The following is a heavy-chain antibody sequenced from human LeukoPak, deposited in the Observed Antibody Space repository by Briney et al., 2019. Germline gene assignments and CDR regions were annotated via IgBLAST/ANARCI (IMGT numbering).Heavy chain of an antibody. CDR2: INHSGST. D-gene: IGHD2-15*01. Sequence: PSETLSLTCDVYGGSFSGYYWSWIRQPPGKGLEWIGEINHSGSTNYNPSLKSRVTISVDTSKNQFSLKLSSVTAADTAVYYRARGSCCGGSCYLFHRRLLDYWGQGTLVTVSS. CDR1: GGSFSGYY. V-gene: IGHV4-34*01. CDR3: ARGSCCGGSCYLFHRRLLDY. J-gene: IGHJ4*02.